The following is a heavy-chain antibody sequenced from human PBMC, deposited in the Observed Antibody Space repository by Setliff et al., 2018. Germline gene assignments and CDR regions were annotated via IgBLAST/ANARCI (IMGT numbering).Heavy chain of an antibody. Sequence: SETLSLTCTVSNGSISNTGYYWGWIRQPPGKGLEWIGRIYNSGTTNYNPSLKSRVTISADTSNNSFSLNLFSVTAADTAVYYCAGRDYSGGDSWGHGTLVTVSS. V-gene: IGHV4-39*02. CDR2: IYNSGTT. CDR3: AGRDYSGGDS. D-gene: IGHD4-4*01. CDR1: NGSISNTGYY. J-gene: IGHJ5*01.